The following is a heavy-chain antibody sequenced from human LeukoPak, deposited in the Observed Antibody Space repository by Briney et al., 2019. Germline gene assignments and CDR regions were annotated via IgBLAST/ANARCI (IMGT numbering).Heavy chain of an antibody. V-gene: IGHV5-51*01. CDR2: IYPGDSDT. CDR1: GYSFTSYW. Sequence: GESLKISCKGSGYSFTSYWIGWVRQMPGKGLEWMGIIYPGDSDTRYSPSFQGQVTISADKSISTAYLQWSSLKASDTAMYYCARHVGGPDSYYYYYMDVWGKGTTVTVSS. J-gene: IGHJ6*03. D-gene: IGHD1-26*01. CDR3: ARHVGGPDSYYYYYMDV.